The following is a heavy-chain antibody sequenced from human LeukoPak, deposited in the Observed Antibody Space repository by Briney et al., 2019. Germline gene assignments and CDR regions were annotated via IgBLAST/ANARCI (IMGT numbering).Heavy chain of an antibody. Sequence: GGSLRLSCAASGFTFTTYWMHWVRQAPGKGLVWVSHINSDGSITSYADSVKGRFTISRDNAKNTLYLQMNSLRAEDTAVYYCARGAVDTANAVWGQGTTVTVSS. J-gene: IGHJ6*02. D-gene: IGHD5-18*01. CDR1: GFTFTTYW. CDR2: INSDGSIT. CDR3: ARGAVDTANAV. V-gene: IGHV3-74*01.